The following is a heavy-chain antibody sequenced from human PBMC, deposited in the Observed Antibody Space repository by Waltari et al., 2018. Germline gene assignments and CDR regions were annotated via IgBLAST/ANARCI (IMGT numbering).Heavy chain of an antibody. CDR3: ARAGIGNIVVVPAAIYSKYYYGMDV. CDR2: INHSGST. CDR1: GGSFSGYY. V-gene: IGHV4-34*01. D-gene: IGHD2-2*01. J-gene: IGHJ6*02. Sequence: QVQLQQWGAGLLKPSETLSLTCAVYGGSFSGYYWSWIRQPPGKGLEWLGEINHSGSTNDNPSLKSRVTISVDTSKNQFSLKLSSVTAADTAVYYCARAGIGNIVVVPAAIYSKYYYGMDVWGQGTTVIVSS.